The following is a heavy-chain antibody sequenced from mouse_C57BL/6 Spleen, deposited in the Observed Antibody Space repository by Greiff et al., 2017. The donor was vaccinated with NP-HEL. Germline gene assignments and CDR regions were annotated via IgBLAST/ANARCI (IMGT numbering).Heavy chain of an antibody. CDR3: ARSKLAHYAMDY. Sequence: EVKLQESGGGLVKPGGSLKLSCAASGFTFSDYGMHWVRQAPEKGLEWVAYISSGSSTIYYADTVKGRFTISRDNAKNTLFLQMTSLRSEDTAMYYCARSKLAHYAMDYWGQGTSVTVSS. J-gene: IGHJ4*01. CDR2: ISSGSSTI. D-gene: IGHD4-1*01. V-gene: IGHV5-17*01. CDR1: GFTFSDYG.